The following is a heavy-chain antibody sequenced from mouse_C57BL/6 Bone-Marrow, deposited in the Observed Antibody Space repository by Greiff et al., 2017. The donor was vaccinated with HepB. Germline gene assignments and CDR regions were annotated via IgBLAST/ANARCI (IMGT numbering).Heavy chain of an antibody. D-gene: IGHD1-1*01. Sequence: EVQLMESGGGLVKPGGSLKLSCAASGFTFSDYGMHWVRQAPEKGLEWVAYISSGSSTIYYADTVKGRFTISRDNAKNTLFLQMTSLRSEDTAMYYCARGEITTVVAYYYAMDYWGQGTSVTVSS. J-gene: IGHJ4*01. CDR2: ISSGSSTI. CDR3: ARGEITTVVAYYYAMDY. V-gene: IGHV5-17*01. CDR1: GFTFSDYG.